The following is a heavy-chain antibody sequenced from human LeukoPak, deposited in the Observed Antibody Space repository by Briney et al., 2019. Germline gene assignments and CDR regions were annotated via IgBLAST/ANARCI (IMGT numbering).Heavy chain of an antibody. CDR2: TYYRSKWYN. CDR3: ARAKGRSPLFDY. J-gene: IGHJ4*02. D-gene: IGHD6-13*01. V-gene: IGHV6-1*01. CDR1: GDSVSSNSAA. Sequence: SQTLSLTCTISGDSVSSNSAAWNWIRQSPSRGLEWLGRTYYRSKWYNDYAVSVKGRIAVNPDTSKNQFSLQLNSVTPEDTAVYYCARAKGRSPLFDYWGQGTLVTVSS.